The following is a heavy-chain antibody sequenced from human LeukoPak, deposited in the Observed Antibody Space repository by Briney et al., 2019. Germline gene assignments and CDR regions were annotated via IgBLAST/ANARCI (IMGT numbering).Heavy chain of an antibody. D-gene: IGHD2-2*01. CDR3: ASVPATAISFDY. J-gene: IGHJ4*02. V-gene: IGHV4-59*12. CDR1: GGSMNTYY. CDR2: IYYSGST. Sequence: SETLSLTCTVSGGSMNTYYWSWIRQPPGKGLEWIGYIYYSGSTNYNPSLKSRVTISVDTSKNQFSLKLSSVTAADTAVYYCASVPATAISFDYWGQGTLVTVSS.